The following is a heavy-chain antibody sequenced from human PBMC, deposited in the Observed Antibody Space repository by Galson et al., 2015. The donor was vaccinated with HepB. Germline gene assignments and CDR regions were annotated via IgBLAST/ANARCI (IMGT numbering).Heavy chain of an antibody. CDR1: GDSVSSYSAA. CDR3: ARDGSIAAAGTEEGYYFDY. Sequence: CAISGDSVSSYSAAWNWIRQSPSRGLEWLGRTYNRSKWYNDYAVSAKSRITINPDTSKNQFSLQLNSVTPEDTAVYYCARDGSIAAAGTEEGYYFDYWGQGTLVTISS. D-gene: IGHD6-13*01. CDR2: TYNRSKWYN. J-gene: IGHJ4*02. V-gene: IGHV6-1*01.